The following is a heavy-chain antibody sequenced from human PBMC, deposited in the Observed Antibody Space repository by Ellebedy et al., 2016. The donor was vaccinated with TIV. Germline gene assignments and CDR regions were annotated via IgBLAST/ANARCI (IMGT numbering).Heavy chain of an antibody. Sequence: GGSLRLSXAASGFTFDEYAMYWVRQAPGKGLEWVSSISWSSYSTGYADSVKGRFTISRDNAKNSLYLQMTSLRAEDTAVYYCARGFYWKSSSFDFWGQGTLVTVSS. CDR2: ISWSSYST. CDR1: GFTFDEYA. CDR3: ARGFYWKSSSFDF. D-gene: IGHD1-1*01. J-gene: IGHJ4*02. V-gene: IGHV3-9*01.